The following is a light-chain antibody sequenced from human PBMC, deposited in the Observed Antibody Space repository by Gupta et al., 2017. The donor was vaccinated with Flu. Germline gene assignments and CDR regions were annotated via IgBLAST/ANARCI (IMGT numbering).Light chain of an antibody. CDR1: NSNVGAYND. CDR3: SSYRHDFTGV. Sequence: QSALTQPASVSGSPGQSITISCTGTNSNVGAYNDVSWYQQHPGTAPKLLIYEVNLRPSGVSHRFSGSKTGNMASLTISGLQTEDEAEYYCSSYRHDFTGVFGGGTKLTVL. V-gene: IGLV2-14*01. CDR2: EVN. J-gene: IGLJ3*02.